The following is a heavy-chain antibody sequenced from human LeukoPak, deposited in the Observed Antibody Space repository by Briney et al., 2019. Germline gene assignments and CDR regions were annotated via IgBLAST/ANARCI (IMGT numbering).Heavy chain of an antibody. CDR3: ARDYHPYYYDSSGYYEHYAFDI. Sequence: PSETLSLTCTVSGGSISSYYWSWIRQPPGKGLEWIGYIYYSGSTNYNPSLKSRVTISVDTSKNQFSLKLSSVTAADTAVYYCARDYHPYYYDSSGYYEHYAFDIWGQGTMVTVSS. V-gene: IGHV4-59*12. CDR2: IYYSGST. D-gene: IGHD3-22*01. CDR1: GGSISSYY. J-gene: IGHJ3*02.